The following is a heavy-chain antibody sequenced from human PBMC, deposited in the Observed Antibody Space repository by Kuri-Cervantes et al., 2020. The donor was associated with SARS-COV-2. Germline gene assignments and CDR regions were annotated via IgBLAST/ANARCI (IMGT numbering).Heavy chain of an antibody. J-gene: IGHJ4*02. CDR1: GFTFSSYS. Sequence: GGSLRLSCVAHGFTFSSYSMNWVRQGPGKGFEWVSYISSINSTIYYADSVKGRFPISRDNANNSLYLQMNSLRDEDTAVYYCAREGYSDSSGYFDDWGQGTLVTVSS. V-gene: IGHV3-48*02. CDR3: AREGYSDSSGYFDD. D-gene: IGHD3-22*01. CDR2: ISSINSTI.